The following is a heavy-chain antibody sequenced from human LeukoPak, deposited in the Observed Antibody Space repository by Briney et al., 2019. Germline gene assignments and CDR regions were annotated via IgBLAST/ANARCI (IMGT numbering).Heavy chain of an antibody. D-gene: IGHD3-10*01. CDR2: INHSGST. CDR3: ARRTFGVRGVIFAPYYYYYMDV. V-gene: IGHV4-34*01. CDR1: GGSFSGYY. Sequence: SETLSLTCAVYGGSFSGYYWSWIRQPPGKGLEWIGEINHSGSTNYNPSLKSRVTISVDTSKNQFSLKLSSVTAADTAVYYCARRTFGVRGVIFAPYYYYYMDVWGKGTTVTVSS. J-gene: IGHJ6*03.